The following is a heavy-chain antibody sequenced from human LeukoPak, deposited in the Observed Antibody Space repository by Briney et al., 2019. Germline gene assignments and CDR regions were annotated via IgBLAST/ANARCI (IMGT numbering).Heavy chain of an antibody. CDR3: ARDNRDYGYFDY. J-gene: IGHJ4*02. Sequence: SEALSLTCTVSGGSISSYYWSWIRQPAGKGLEWIGRIYTSGSTNYNPSLKSRVTMSVDTSKNQFSLKLSSVTAADTAVYYCARDNRDYGYFDYWGQGTLVTVSS. V-gene: IGHV4-4*07. CDR2: IYTSGST. CDR1: GGSISSYY. D-gene: IGHD4-17*01.